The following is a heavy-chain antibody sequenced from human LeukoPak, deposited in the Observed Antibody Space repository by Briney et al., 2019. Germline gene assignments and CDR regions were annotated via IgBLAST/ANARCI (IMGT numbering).Heavy chain of an antibody. D-gene: IGHD4-23*01. CDR2: IRYDGSNK. CDR1: GFTFSSYG. Sequence: AGGSLRLSCAASGFTFSSYGMHWVRQAPGKGLEWVAFIRYDGSNKYYADSVKGRFTISRDNSKNTLYLQMNSLRAEDTAVYYCAKEGHGGNYYYYMDVWGKGTTVTVSS. CDR3: AKEGHGGNYYYYMDV. J-gene: IGHJ6*03. V-gene: IGHV3-30*02.